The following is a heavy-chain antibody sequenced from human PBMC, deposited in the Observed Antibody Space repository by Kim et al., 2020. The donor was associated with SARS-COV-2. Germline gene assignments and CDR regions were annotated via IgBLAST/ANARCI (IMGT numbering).Heavy chain of an antibody. CDR1: GDSFSAYY. CDR3: ARSEGRASWHQFDY. V-gene: IGHV4-59*01. CDR2: IFYGGDT. Sequence: SETLSLTCTVSGDSFSAYYWSWIRHLPGKGLEWIGYIFYGGDTNYNPSLKSRVTMSWDTSRNEFSVDLTSVTDADTAIYYCARSEGRASWHQFDYWGQGILDTVSS. J-gene: IGHJ4*02.